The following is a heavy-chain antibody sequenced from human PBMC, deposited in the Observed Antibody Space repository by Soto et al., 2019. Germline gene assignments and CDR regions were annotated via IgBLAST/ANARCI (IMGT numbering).Heavy chain of an antibody. J-gene: IGHJ5*02. CDR2: ISWNSGSI. CDR1: GFTFDDYA. D-gene: IGHD3-3*01. CDR3: AKDRRGATIFGVVPWFDP. V-gene: IGHV3-9*01. Sequence: PGGSLRLSCAASGFTFDDYAMHWVRQAPGKGLEWVSGISWNSGSIGYADSVKGRFTISRDNAKNSLYLQMNSLRAEDTALYYCAKDRRGATIFGVVPWFDPWGQGTLVTVSS.